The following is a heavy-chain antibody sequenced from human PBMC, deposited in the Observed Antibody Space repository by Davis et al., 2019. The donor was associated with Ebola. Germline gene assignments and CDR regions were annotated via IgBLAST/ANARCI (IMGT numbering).Heavy chain of an antibody. CDR2: IYYSGST. CDR3: ARDNGNYFDY. V-gene: IGHV4-39*07. CDR1: GGSIGSSTYY. J-gene: IGHJ4*02. Sequence: PSETLSLTCTVSGGSIGSSTYYWGWIRQPPGKGLEWIGSIYYSGSTYYNPSLKSRVTISVDTSKNQFSLKLSSVTAADTAVYYCARDNGNYFDYWGQGTLVTVSS.